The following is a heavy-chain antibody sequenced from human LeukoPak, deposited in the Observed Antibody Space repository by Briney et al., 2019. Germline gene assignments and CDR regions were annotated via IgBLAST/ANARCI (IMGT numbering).Heavy chain of an antibody. CDR3: AKTMANYYYYYMDV. Sequence: ETLSLTCAVYGGSFSGYYWSWIRQPPGKGREWIGEINHSGSTNYNPSLKSRVTISVDTSKNQFSLKLSSVTAADTAVYYCAKTMANYYYYYMDVWGKGTTVTVSS. V-gene: IGHV4-34*01. J-gene: IGHJ6*03. CDR2: INHSGST. D-gene: IGHD4/OR15-4a*01. CDR1: GGSFSGYY.